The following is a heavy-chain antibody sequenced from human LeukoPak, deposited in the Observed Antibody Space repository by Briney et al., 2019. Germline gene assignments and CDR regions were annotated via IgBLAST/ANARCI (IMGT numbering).Heavy chain of an antibody. CDR2: IYHSGST. V-gene: IGHV4-4*02. CDR3: AGSGYSYGQGAYY. D-gene: IGHD5-18*01. CDR1: GGSISSSNW. J-gene: IGHJ4*02. Sequence: PSGTLSLTCAVSGGSISSSNWWSWVRQPPGKGLEWIGEIYHSGSTNYNPSLKSRVTISVDKSKNQFSLKLSSVTAADTAVYYCAGSGYSYGQGAYYWGQGTLVTVSS.